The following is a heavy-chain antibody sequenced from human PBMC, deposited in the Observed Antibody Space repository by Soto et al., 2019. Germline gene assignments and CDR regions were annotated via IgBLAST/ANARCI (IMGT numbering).Heavy chain of an antibody. V-gene: IGHV3-23*01. CDR1: VFTFGSDA. D-gene: IGHD3-10*01. J-gene: IGHJ4*02. CDR3: AKDNPGPYYYGSGSYYAPFDY. Sequence: PGGSLRLSCAASVFTFGSDAINWVRQTPGKGLEWVSGISGSGGRAYYADSVKGRFTISRDNSKNTLYLQMNSLRAEDTAVYYCAKDNPGPYYYGSGSYYAPFDYWGQGTLVTVSS. CDR2: ISGSGGRA.